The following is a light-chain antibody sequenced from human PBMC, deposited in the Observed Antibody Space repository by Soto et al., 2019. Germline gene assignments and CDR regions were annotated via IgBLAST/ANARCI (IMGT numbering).Light chain of an antibody. CDR2: GAS. Sequence: EIVMTQSPATLSVSPGERAPLSCRASRTINRKLAWYQQKPGQAPRLLISGASTRATGIPARFSGSGSGTEFTRTISSLQSEDFAVYYCQQYYDYPPLIFGGGTKVEIK. CDR1: RTINRK. V-gene: IGKV3-15*01. J-gene: IGKJ4*01. CDR3: QQYYDYPPLI.